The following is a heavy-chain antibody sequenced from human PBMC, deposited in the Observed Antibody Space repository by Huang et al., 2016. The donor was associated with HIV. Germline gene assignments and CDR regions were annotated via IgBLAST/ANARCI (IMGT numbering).Heavy chain of an antibody. J-gene: IGHJ6*02. D-gene: IGHD3-10*01. CDR1: GYSFSDYY. Sequence: QVQLIQSGAEVKRPGASVKVSCEASGYSFSDYYLHWVRQAPGQGLEWMGIFNPDGGRTAYAQKVQGRLTMTKDTSTSTVYMELSSLRLEDTAVYYCARGFARSGPYFYGLDVWGQGTSVTVSS. V-gene: IGHV1-46*01. CDR2: FNPDGGRT. CDR3: ARGFARSGPYFYGLDV.